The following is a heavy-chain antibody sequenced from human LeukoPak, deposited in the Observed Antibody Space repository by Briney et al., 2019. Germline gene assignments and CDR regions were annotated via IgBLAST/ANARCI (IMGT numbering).Heavy chain of an antibody. V-gene: IGHV3-48*01. J-gene: IGHJ3*02. Sequence: GGSLRLSCAASGFTFSSYSMNWVRQAPGKGLEWVSYISSSSSTIYYADSVKGRFTISRDNAKNSLSLQMNSLRAEDTAVYYCAREAGTDAFDIWGQGTMVTVSS. CDR3: AREAGTDAFDI. CDR1: GFTFSSYS. D-gene: IGHD6-13*01. CDR2: ISSSSSTI.